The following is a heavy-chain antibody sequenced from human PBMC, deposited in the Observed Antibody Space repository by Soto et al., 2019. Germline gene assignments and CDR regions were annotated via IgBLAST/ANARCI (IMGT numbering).Heavy chain of an antibody. J-gene: IGHJ6*02. CDR3: ARGVGYSYGLVYYYYGMDV. Sequence: PSETLSLTCTVSGGSISSYYWSWIRQPPGKGLEWIGYIYNSGSTSYNPSLKSRVTISADTSKNQFSLKLSSVTAADTAVYYCARGVGYSYGLVYYYYGMDVWGQGTTVTVSS. D-gene: IGHD5-18*01. CDR1: GGSISSYY. CDR2: IYNSGST. V-gene: IGHV4-59*01.